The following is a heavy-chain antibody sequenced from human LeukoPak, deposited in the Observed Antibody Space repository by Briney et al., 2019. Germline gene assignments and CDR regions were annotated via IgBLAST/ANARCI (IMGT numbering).Heavy chain of an antibody. CDR1: GYTFLAYY. V-gene: IGHV1-2*02. CDR2: ITPNNGGT. Sequence: ASVKVSCKASGYTFLAYYLHWARQAPGQGLEWMGWITPNNGGTNYAQKFQGRVTMTRDTSINTAYMEISSLRSDDTAVYYCARDWSELPAAMGGAFWGQGTLVTVSS. J-gene: IGHJ4*02. D-gene: IGHD2-2*01. CDR3: ARDWSELPAAMGGAF.